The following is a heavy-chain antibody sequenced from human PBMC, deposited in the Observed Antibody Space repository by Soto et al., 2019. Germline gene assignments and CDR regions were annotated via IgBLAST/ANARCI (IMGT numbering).Heavy chain of an antibody. D-gene: IGHD5-18*01. CDR2: ISAYNGNT. V-gene: IGHV1-18*01. J-gene: IGHJ6*02. CDR1: GYTFTSYG. Sequence: GASVKVSCKASGYTFTSYGISWVRQAPGQGLEWMGWISAYNGNTNYAQKLQGRVTMTTDTSTSTAYMELRSLRSDDTAVYYGARGPTVDTAMTTHSRYYYYYYGMDVWGQGTTVTVSS. CDR3: ARGPTVDTAMTTHSRYYYYYYGMDV.